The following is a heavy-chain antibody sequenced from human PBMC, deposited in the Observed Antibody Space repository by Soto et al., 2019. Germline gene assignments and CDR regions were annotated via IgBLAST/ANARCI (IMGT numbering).Heavy chain of an antibody. CDR3: ARLVAVALVNYFDF. J-gene: IGHJ4*02. CDR1: SFTLNSYG. D-gene: IGHD6-19*01. Sequence: QLVQSGAEVKKAGASVKVSCKVSSFTLNSYGISWVRQAPGQGLEWMGWISAYNGNTNYAQKFQGRVTMTTDTSTSTAYMELRSLRSDDTAVYYCARLVAVALVNYFDFWGQGTLVTVTS. V-gene: IGHV1-18*01. CDR2: ISAYNGNT.